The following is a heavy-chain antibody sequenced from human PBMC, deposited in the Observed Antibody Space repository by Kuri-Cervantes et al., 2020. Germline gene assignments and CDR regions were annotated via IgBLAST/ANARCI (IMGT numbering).Heavy chain of an antibody. V-gene: IGHV4-59*12. Sequence: ESLKISCTVSGGSISSYYWSWIRQPPGKGLEWIGYIYYSGSTNYNPSLKSRVTISVDTSKNQFSLKLSSVTAADTAVYYCARTGARGYYDFWSGHNYYYYGMDVWGQGTTVTVSS. CDR1: GGSISSYY. CDR3: ARTGARGYYDFWSGHNYYYYGMDV. D-gene: IGHD3-3*01. J-gene: IGHJ6*02. CDR2: IYYSGST.